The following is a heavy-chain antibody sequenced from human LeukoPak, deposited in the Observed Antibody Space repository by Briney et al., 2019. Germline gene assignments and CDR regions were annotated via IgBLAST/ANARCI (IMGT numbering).Heavy chain of an antibody. CDR2: IKNKVNSYTT. CDR3: ARVLAGSSGVFDI. V-gene: IGHV3-72*01. J-gene: IGHJ3*02. CDR1: GFTFSSYA. Sequence: GGSLRLSCAASGFTFSSYAMSWVRQAPGKGLEWVGRIKNKVNSYTTEYAASVKGRFTFSRDDSKNSLHLQMNSLRTEDTAVYYCARVLAGSSGVFDIWGQGTMVTVSS. D-gene: IGHD3-22*01.